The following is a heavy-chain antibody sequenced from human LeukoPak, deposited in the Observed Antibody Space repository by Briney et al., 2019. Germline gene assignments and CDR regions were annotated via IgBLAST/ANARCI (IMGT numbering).Heavy chain of an antibody. Sequence: VASVKVSCKASGGTFSSYAISWVRQAPGQGREWMGGIIPIFGTANYAQKFQGRVTITADESTSTAYMELSSLRSEDTAVYYCARVGRYDDFWSATLGGGWFDPWGQGTLVTVSS. CDR3: ARVGRYDDFWSATLGGGWFDP. D-gene: IGHD3-3*01. V-gene: IGHV1-69*01. CDR2: IIPIFGTA. J-gene: IGHJ5*02. CDR1: GGTFSSYA.